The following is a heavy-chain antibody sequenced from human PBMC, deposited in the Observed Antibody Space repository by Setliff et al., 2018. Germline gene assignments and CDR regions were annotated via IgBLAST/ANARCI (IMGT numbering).Heavy chain of an antibody. CDR1: GYTFTSYG. CDR2: INNYSFKT. Sequence: GASVKVSCKTSGYTFTSYGITWVRQAPGQGLEWMGWINNYSFKTNYPQKFLGRVTVTTDTSTGTAYMELGSLTSDDTAIYYYVRINFYVSSGYYYAPDYWGPGTLVTVSS. V-gene: IGHV1-18*01. D-gene: IGHD3-22*01. J-gene: IGHJ4*02. CDR3: VRINFYVSSGYYYAPDY.